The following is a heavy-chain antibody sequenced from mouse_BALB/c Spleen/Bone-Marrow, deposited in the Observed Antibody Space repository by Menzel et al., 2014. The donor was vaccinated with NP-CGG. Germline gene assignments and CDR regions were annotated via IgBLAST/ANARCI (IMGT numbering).Heavy chain of an antibody. D-gene: IGHD1-2*01. V-gene: IGHV1-9*01. J-gene: IGHJ2*01. CDR1: GYTFSSYW. CDR2: ILPGSGST. CDR3: ARRVTTANY. Sequence: LQQSGASVKISCKATGYTFSSYWIEWVKQRPGHGLEWIGEILPGSGSTNYNEKFKGKATFTADTSSNTAYMQLSSLTSEDSAVYYCARRVTTANYWGQGTTLAVSS.